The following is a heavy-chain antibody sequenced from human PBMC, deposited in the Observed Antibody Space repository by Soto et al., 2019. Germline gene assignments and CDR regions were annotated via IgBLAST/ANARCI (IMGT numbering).Heavy chain of an antibody. V-gene: IGHV4-39*01. CDR3: ARLCDPTPTKLSESGDYAFDI. CDR1: GGSISSSSYY. Sequence: SETLSLTCTVSGGSISSSSYYWGWIRQPPGKGLEWIGSIYYSGSTYYNPSLKSRVTISVDTSKNQFSLKLSSVTAADTAVYYCARLCDPTPTKLSESGDYAFDIWGQGTMVTVSS. J-gene: IGHJ3*02. D-gene: IGHD2-21*02. CDR2: IYYSGST.